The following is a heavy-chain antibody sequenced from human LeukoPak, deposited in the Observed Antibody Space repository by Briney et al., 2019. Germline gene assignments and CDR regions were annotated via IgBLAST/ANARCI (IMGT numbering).Heavy chain of an antibody. J-gene: IGHJ4*02. D-gene: IGHD2-15*01. Sequence: PSETLSLTCTCCVGSISRYLWSWIRQPPGKGLEWIGYIYYSGSTNYNPSLKSRVTISVDTSKNQFSLKLSSVTAADTAVYYCARGLMMAVAARGVFHYWGQGTLVTVSS. V-gene: IGHV4-59*01. CDR2: IYYSGST. CDR3: ARGLMMAVAARGVFHY. CDR1: VGSISRYL.